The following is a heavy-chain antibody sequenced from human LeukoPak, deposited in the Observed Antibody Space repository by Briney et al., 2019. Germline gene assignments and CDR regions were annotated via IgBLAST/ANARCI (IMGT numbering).Heavy chain of an antibody. D-gene: IGHD4-17*01. CDR3: ARNIGADYGDYVFDP. V-gene: IGHV4-59*01. CDR2: IYYSGNT. Sequence: SETLSLTCIVSGGSISNYYWNWIRQPPGKGLEWIGYIYYSGNTNYNPSLKNRVTISVDTSKNQFSLKLTSVTAADTAVYYCARNIGADYGDYVFDPWGQGTLVTVSS. CDR1: GGSISNYY. J-gene: IGHJ5*02.